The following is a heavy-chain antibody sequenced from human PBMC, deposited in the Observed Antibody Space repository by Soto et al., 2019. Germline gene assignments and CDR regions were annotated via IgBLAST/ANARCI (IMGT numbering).Heavy chain of an antibody. J-gene: IGHJ4*02. D-gene: IGHD3-10*01. V-gene: IGHV3-23*01. Sequence: EVQLLESGGGLVQPGGSLRLSCAASGFTFSSYAMSWVRQAPGKGLEWVSAISGSGGSTYYADSVKGRFTISRDNSKNTLDLQINSLRAEDTAVYYCAKDTYYYGSGSYSWGQGTLVTVSS. CDR1: GFTFSSYA. CDR2: ISGSGGST. CDR3: AKDTYYYGSGSYS.